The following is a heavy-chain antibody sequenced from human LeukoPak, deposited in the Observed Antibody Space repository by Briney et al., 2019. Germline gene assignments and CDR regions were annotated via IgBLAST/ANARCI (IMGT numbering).Heavy chain of an antibody. J-gene: IGHJ5*02. CDR1: GYTFTSYG. Sequence: ASVKVSCKASGYTFTSYGISWVRQAPGQGLEWVGWISACNGHTNYAQKFEVRVTMTTDTTTSTAYMELRSPRSDDTAVYYCARDYGSGRDNWFDPWGQGTLVTVSS. D-gene: IGHD3-10*01. CDR2: ISACNGHT. CDR3: ARDYGSGRDNWFDP. V-gene: IGHV1-18*01.